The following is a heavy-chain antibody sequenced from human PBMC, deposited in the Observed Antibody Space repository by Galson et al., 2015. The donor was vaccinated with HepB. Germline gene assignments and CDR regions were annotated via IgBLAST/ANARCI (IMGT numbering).Heavy chain of an antibody. CDR2: ISYSGST. V-gene: IGHV4-39*02. CDR1: GGSVSSSRSY. CDR3: ARRGSGYLFDS. Sequence: LSLTCTVSGGSVSSSRSYWGWIRQTPGKGLEWIGSISYSGSTYYNPSLKSRVTISIDTSKNHFSLKLTSVTAADTAVYYCARRGSGYLFDSWGQGTLVTVSS. J-gene: IGHJ5*01. D-gene: IGHD3-22*01.